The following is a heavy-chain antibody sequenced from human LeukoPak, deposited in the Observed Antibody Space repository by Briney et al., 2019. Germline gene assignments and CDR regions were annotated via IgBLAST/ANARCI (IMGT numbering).Heavy chain of an antibody. CDR2: ISYDGSNK. V-gene: IGHV3-30-3*01. J-gene: IGHJ3*02. D-gene: IGHD3-10*01. CDR3: ARERVYYGSGSSPRGFDI. CDR1: GFTFSSYA. Sequence: PGGSLRLSCAASGFTFSSYAMHWVRQAPGKGLEWVAVISYDGSNKYYADSVKGRFTISRDNSKNTLYLQMNSLRAEDTAVYYCARERVYYGSGSSPRGFDIWGQGTMVTVSS.